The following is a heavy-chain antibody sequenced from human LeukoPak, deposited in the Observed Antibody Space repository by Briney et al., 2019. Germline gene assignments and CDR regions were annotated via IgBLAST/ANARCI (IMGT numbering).Heavy chain of an antibody. D-gene: IGHD3-9*01. J-gene: IGHJ5*02. CDR1: GFTFSSYE. V-gene: IGHV3-48*03. CDR2: ISSSGSTI. Sequence: GGSLRLSCAASGFTFSSYEMNWVRQAPGKGLEWVSYISSSGSTIYYADSVKGRFTIPRDNAKNSLYLQMNSLRAEDTAVYYCASSLRLRYFDWVNWFGPWGQGTLVTVSS. CDR3: ASSLRLRYFDWVNWFGP.